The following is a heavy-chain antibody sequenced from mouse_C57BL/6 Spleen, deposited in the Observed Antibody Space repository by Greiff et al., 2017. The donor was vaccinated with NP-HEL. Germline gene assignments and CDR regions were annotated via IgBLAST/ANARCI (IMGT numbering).Heavy chain of an antibody. CDR2: IYPSDSET. J-gene: IGHJ4*01. Sequence: QVQLQQPGAELVRPGSSVKLSCKASGYTFTSYWMDWVKQRPGQGLEWIGNIYPSDSETPYNQKFKDKATLTVDKSSSTAYMQLSSLTSEESAVYYCARGGYYGNYYYAMDYWGQGTSVTVSS. V-gene: IGHV1-61*01. D-gene: IGHD2-1*01. CDR1: GYTFTSYW. CDR3: ARGGYYGNYYYAMDY.